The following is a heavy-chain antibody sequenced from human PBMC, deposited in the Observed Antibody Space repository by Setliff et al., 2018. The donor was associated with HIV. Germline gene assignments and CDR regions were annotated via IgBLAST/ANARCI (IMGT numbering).Heavy chain of an antibody. Sequence: SETLSLTCNVSGGSIGSSSYYWGWIRQPPGKGLEWIGQINHSGSTDYNPSLKSRVTISVDTSKNQFSLKLSSVTAADTAVYYCARGLGDYGSGSYWIYYYYYMDVWGKGTTVTVSS. CDR3: ARGLGDYGSGSYWIYYYYYMDV. V-gene: IGHV4-39*07. J-gene: IGHJ6*03. CDR1: GGSIGSSSYY. CDR2: INHSGST. D-gene: IGHD3-10*01.